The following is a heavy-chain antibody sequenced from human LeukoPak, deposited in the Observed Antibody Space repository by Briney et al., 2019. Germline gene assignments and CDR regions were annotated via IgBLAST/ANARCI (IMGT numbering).Heavy chain of an antibody. CDR3: ARDSLLMIGDYYYGMDV. J-gene: IGHJ6*02. Sequence: SETLSLTCTVSGGSISSYYWSWIRQPPGKGLEWIGYIYYSGSTNYNPSLKSRVTISVDTSKNQFSLKLSSVTAADTAVYYCARDSLLMIGDYYYGMDVWGQGTTVTVSS. D-gene: IGHD3-22*01. CDR1: GGSISSYY. CDR2: IYYSGST. V-gene: IGHV4-59*01.